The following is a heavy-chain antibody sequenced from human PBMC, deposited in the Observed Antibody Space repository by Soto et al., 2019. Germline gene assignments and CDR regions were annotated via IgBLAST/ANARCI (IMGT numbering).Heavy chain of an antibody. V-gene: IGHV3-21*01. CDR3: AGDPADYGDPVDY. J-gene: IGHJ4*02. D-gene: IGHD4-17*01. CDR2: ISSSSSYI. CDR1: GFTFSSYS. Sequence: EVQLVESGGGLVKPGGSLRLSCAASGFTFSSYSMNWVRQAPGKGLEWVSSISSSSSYIYYADSVKGRFTISRDNAKNSLYLQINSLRAEDTAVYYCAGDPADYGDPVDYWGQGTLVTVSS.